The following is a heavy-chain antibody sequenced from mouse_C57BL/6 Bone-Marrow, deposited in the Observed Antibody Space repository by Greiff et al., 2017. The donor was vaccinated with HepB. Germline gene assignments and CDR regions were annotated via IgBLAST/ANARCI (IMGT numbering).Heavy chain of an antibody. CDR3: ARGRGPYAMDY. D-gene: IGHD1-1*01. V-gene: IGHV1-55*01. CDR2: IYPGSGST. J-gene: IGHJ4*01. Sequence: VQLQQSGAELVKPGASVKMSCKASGYTFTSYWITWVKQRPGQGLEWIGDIYPGSGSTNYNEKFKSKATLTVDTSSSTAYMQLSSLTSEDSAVYYCARGRGPYAMDYWGQGASVTVSS. CDR1: GYTFTSYW.